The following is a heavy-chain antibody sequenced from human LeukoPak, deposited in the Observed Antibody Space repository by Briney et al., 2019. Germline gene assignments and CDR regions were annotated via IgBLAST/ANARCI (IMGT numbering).Heavy chain of an antibody. D-gene: IGHD3-22*01. Sequence: GESLKISCKGSGYSFTSYWIGWVRQMPGKGLKWMGIIYPGDSDTRYSPSFQGQVTISADKSISTAYLQWSSLKASDTAMYYCARQSEGYYDSPYYFDYWGQGTLVTVSS. J-gene: IGHJ4*02. CDR3: ARQSEGYYDSPYYFDY. CDR1: GYSFTSYW. V-gene: IGHV5-51*01. CDR2: IYPGDSDT.